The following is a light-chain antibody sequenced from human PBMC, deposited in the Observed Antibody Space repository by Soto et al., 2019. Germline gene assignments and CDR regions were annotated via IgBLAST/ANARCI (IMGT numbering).Light chain of an antibody. J-gene: IGKJ5*01. CDR2: AAS. CDR3: QQSYSTPIT. V-gene: IGKV1-39*01. Sequence: IQLTQSPSSLSASVGDRVTITCRASQGISSYLAWYQQKPGKAPKLLIYAASTLQSGVPSRFSGSGSGTDFTLTISNLQPGDFATYYCQQSYSTPITFGQGTRLEIK. CDR1: QGISSY.